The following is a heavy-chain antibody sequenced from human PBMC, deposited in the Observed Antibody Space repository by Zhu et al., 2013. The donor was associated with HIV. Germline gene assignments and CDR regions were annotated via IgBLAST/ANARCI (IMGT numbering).Heavy chain of an antibody. CDR3: ARDGPPPRAFDI. CDR2: ISPNSGDT. Sequence: QVQLAQSGAEVKKPGASVKVSCKASGYTFTAYFIHWVRQAPGQGLEWMGWISPNSGDTNYAQKFQGRVTMTRDTSISTAYMELSRLTSDDSTVYYCARDGPPPRAFDIWGQGTMVTVSS. J-gene: IGHJ3*02. CDR1: GYTFTAYF. V-gene: IGHV1-2*02.